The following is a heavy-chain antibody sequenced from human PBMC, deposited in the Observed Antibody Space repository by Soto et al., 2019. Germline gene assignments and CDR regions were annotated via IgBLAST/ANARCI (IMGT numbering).Heavy chain of an antibody. J-gene: IGHJ6*02. D-gene: IGHD3-3*01. Sequence: ASVKVSCKASGYTFTSYGISWVRRAPGQGLEWMGWISAYNGNTNYAQKLQGRVTMTTDTSTSTAYMELRSLRSDDTAVYYCARPFGVVIRDYYYGMDVWGQGTTVTVSS. V-gene: IGHV1-18*01. CDR2: ISAYNGNT. CDR3: ARPFGVVIRDYYYGMDV. CDR1: GYTFTSYG.